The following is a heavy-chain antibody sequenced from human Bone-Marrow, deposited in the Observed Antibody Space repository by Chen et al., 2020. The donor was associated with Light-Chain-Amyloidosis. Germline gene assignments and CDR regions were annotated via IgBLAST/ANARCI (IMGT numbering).Heavy chain of an antibody. Sequence: EVQLEQSGPEVKKPGESLKISCKGSGYTFPNYWIGWVRQMPGKGLEWMGVIYPDDSDARYSPSFDGQVTISADKSITPAYLQWRSLKASDTAMYYCARRRDGYNVDYWGQGTLVTVSS. V-gene: IGHV5-51*01. CDR2: IYPDDSDA. D-gene: IGHD5-12*01. J-gene: IGHJ4*02. CDR3: ARRRDGYNVDY. CDR1: GYTFPNYW.